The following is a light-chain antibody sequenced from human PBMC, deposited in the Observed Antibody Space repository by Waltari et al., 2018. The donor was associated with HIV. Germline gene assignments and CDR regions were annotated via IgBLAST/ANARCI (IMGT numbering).Light chain of an antibody. CDR1: NLGAKY. J-gene: IGLJ1*01. Sequence: SYELIQPPSVPVSPAHTASITSPGPNLGAKYASWYQQRPGQAPILVIYQDNKRPSGIPERFSGSNSGNIATLTISETQAIDEADYYCQAWDSDTYLFGTGTKVTVL. CDR3: QAWDSDTYL. V-gene: IGLV3-1*01. CDR2: QDN.